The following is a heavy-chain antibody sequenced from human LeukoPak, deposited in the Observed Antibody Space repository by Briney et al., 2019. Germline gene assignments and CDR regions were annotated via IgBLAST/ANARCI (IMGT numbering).Heavy chain of an antibody. CDR2: ISAYNGNT. CDR1: GYTFTSYG. D-gene: IGHD3-3*01. V-gene: IGHV1-18*01. Sequence: ASVKVSCKASGYTFTSYGISWVRQAPGQGLEWMGWISAYNGNTNYAQKLQGRVTMTTDTSTSTAYMELRSLRSDDTAVYYCARDQRFLEWLLSYYYYGMDVWGQGTTVTVSS. J-gene: IGHJ6*02. CDR3: ARDQRFLEWLLSYYYYGMDV.